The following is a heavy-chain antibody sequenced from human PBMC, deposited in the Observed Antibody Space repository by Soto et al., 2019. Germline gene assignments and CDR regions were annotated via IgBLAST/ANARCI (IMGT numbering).Heavy chain of an antibody. CDR2: INPSGGST. CDR1: GYTFTSYY. V-gene: IGHV1-46*03. Sequence: QVQLVQSGAEVKKPGASVKVSCKASGYTFTSYYMHWVRQAPGQGLEWMGIINPSGGSTSYAQKFQGRVTMTRDTSTSTVYMELSSLRSEDTAVYYCAREPCGGSCYQLTSYYYYYYMDVWGKGTTVTVSS. CDR3: AREPCGGSCYQLTSYYYYYYMDV. J-gene: IGHJ6*03. D-gene: IGHD2-15*01.